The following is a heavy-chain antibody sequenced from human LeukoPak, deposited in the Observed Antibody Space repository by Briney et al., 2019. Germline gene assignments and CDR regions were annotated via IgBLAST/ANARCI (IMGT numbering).Heavy chain of an antibody. CDR2: ISSSGSTI. CDR3: ASRHRGSYYFDY. Sequence: GGSLRLSCAACGFTFGDYYMSWIRQAPGKGLKWVSYISSSGSTIYYADSVKGRFTISRDNAKNSLYLQMNSLRAEDTAVYYCASRHRGSYYFDYWGQGTLVTVSS. CDR1: GFTFGDYY. J-gene: IGHJ4*02. D-gene: IGHD1-26*01. V-gene: IGHV3-11*01.